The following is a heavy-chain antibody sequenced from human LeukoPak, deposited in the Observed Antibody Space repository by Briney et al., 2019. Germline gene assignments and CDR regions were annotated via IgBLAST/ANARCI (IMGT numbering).Heavy chain of an antibody. CDR1: GYTFTCYY. Sequence: ASVKVSCKASGYTFTCYYMHWVRQAPGQGLEWMGWINPNSGGTNYAQKFQGRVTMTRDTSISTAYMELSRLRSDYTAVYYCTSKITRIAARPNDAFDIWGQGTMVTVSS. V-gene: IGHV1-2*02. CDR2: INPNSGGT. J-gene: IGHJ3*02. D-gene: IGHD6-6*01. CDR3: TSKITRIAARPNDAFDI.